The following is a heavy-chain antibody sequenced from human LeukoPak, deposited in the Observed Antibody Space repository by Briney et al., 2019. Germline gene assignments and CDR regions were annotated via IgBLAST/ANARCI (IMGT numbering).Heavy chain of an antibody. J-gene: IGHJ4*02. CDR1: GFTFSSYA. D-gene: IGHD6-19*01. CDR3: AYADNNGWYYFDY. CDR2: ISGTGANT. V-gene: IGHV3-23*01. Sequence: GGSLRLSCAVSGFTFSSYAMIWVRQAPGKGLEWVSAISGTGANTYYAGSVKGRFTTSRDNPRSTLYLQMNSLSNEDTAVYYCAYADNNGWYYFDYWGQGTLVTVSS.